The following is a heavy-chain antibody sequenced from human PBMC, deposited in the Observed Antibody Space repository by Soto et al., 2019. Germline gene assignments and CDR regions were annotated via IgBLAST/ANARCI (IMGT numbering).Heavy chain of an antibody. J-gene: IGHJ4*02. Sequence: SVKVSCKASGATFSDSGLSWVRQAPGQGLEWLGGIIRIFGTAKYAQKFQGRVTITADESTSTAYMELTRLKSDDTAVYYCARALGMSYFDSWGQGTQVTVSS. CDR1: GATFSDSG. V-gene: IGHV1-69*13. CDR3: ARALGMSYFDS. CDR2: IIRIFGTA.